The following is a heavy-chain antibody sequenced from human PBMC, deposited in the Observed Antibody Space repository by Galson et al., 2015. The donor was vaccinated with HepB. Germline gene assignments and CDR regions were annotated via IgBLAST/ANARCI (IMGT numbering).Heavy chain of an antibody. J-gene: IGHJ6*02. D-gene: IGHD6-13*01. CDR1: GFTFSSYW. Sequence: SLRLSCAASGFTFSSYWMHWVRQAPGKGLVWVSRINSDGSSTSYADSVKGRFTISRDNAKNTLYLQMNSLRAEDTAVYYCARVRGSSWYYYYGMDVWGQGTTVTVSS. V-gene: IGHV3-74*01. CDR3: ARVRGSSWYYYYGMDV. CDR2: INSDGSST.